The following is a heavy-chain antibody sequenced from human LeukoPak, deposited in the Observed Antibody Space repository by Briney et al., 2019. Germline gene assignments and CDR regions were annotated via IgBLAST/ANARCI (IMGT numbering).Heavy chain of an antibody. CDR2: IYYSGST. CDR3: GRQWLRLTNWFDP. CDR1: GGSISSSNYY. J-gene: IGHJ5*02. V-gene: IGHV4-39*01. D-gene: IGHD5-12*01. Sequence: KPSETLSLTCTVSGGSISSSNYYWGWIRQPPGKGLEWTGSIYYSGSTYYNPSLKSRVTISVDTSKNQFSLKVRSVTAADTAVYYCGRQWLRLTNWFDPWGQGTLVTVSS.